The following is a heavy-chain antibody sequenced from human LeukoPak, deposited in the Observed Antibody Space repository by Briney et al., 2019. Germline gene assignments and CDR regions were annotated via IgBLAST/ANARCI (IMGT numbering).Heavy chain of an antibody. V-gene: IGHV4-34*01. D-gene: IGHD3-9*01. CDR2: INHSGST. Sequence: SETLSLTCAVYGGSFSGYYWSWIRQPPGKGLEWIGEINHSGSTNYNPSLKSRVTISVDTSKNQFSLKLSSVTAADTAVYYCARGFTIAPCRDYWGQGTLVTVSS. CDR3: ARGFTIAPCRDY. CDR1: GGSFSGYY. J-gene: IGHJ4*02.